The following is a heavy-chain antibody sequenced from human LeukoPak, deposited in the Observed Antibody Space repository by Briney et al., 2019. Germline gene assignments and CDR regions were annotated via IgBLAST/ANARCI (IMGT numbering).Heavy chain of an antibody. CDR3: ARDPSSWGQNVFDY. D-gene: IGHD7-27*01. CDR1: GFTFSSYG. V-gene: IGHV3-30*03. Sequence: GGSLRLSCAASGFTFSSYGMHWVRQAPGKGLEWVAVISYDGSNKYYADSVKGRFTISRDNSKNTLYLQMNSLRAEDTAVYYCARDPSSWGQNVFDYWGQGTLVTVSS. CDR2: ISYDGSNK. J-gene: IGHJ4*02.